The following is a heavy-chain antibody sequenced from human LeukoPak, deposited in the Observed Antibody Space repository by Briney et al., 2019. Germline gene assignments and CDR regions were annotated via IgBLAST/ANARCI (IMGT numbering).Heavy chain of an antibody. V-gene: IGHV3-7*01. CDR3: GTYNHDSSGYPGGYFDY. Sequence: PGGSLRLSCAASGFTFSSYWMSWVRQAPGKGLEWVANIRQDGSKKYYVDSVKGRFTISRDNAKNSLYLQMTSLRAEDTAVYYCGTYNHDSSGYPGGYFDYWGQGTLVTVSS. CDR2: IRQDGSKK. D-gene: IGHD3-22*01. CDR1: GFTFSSYW. J-gene: IGHJ4*02.